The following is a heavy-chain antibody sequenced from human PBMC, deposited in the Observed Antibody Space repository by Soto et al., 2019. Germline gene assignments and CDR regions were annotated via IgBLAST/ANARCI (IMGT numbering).Heavy chain of an antibody. CDR2: ISGSGGST. CDR1: GFTFSSYA. Sequence: GESLKISCAASGFTFSSYAMSWVRQAPGKGLEWVSAISGSGGSTYYADSMKGRFTISRDNSKNTLYLQMNSLRAEDTAVYYCARGSRGGSYYAFDIWGQGTMVTVSS. D-gene: IGHD1-26*01. V-gene: IGHV3-23*01. J-gene: IGHJ3*02. CDR3: ARGSRGGSYYAFDI.